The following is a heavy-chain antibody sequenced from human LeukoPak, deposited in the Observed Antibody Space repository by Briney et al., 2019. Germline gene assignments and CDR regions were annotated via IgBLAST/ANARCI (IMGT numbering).Heavy chain of an antibody. J-gene: IGHJ5*02. D-gene: IGHD3-3*01. Sequence: PGGSLRLSCAASGFTFSSYWMSWVRQAPGKGLEWVANIKQDGSEKYYVDSVKGRFTISRDNAKNSLHLQMNSLRAEDTAVYYCARDNAGYDFWSGYYSWFDPWGQGTLVTVSS. V-gene: IGHV3-7*01. CDR3: ARDNAGYDFWSGYYSWFDP. CDR2: IKQDGSEK. CDR1: GFTFSSYW.